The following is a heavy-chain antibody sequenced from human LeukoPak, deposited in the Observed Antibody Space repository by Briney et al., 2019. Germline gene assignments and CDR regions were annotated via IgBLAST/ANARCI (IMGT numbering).Heavy chain of an antibody. CDR2: LSAYRDST. CDR3: GREAYNLAIDH. D-gene: IGHD1-20*01. Sequence: GASVRVACKVSGYNLTTYGISWVRQAPGQGLEWMGWLSAYRDSTNYAQDLQGRVTMTRDTVTSTAYMELRSLRSDDTAIYYCGREAYNLAIDHWGQGTLVVVSS. CDR1: GYNLTTYG. V-gene: IGHV1-18*01. J-gene: IGHJ4*02.